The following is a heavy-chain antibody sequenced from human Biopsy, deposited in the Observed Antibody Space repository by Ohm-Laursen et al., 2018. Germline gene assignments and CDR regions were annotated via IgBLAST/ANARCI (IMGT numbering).Heavy chain of an antibody. CDR1: GGSISGDY. D-gene: IGHD3-3*01. J-gene: IGHJ3*01. CDR2: ISDRGST. Sequence: TLSLTCTVSGGSISGDYWSWIRQPPRKGLEWIGYISDRGSTNYNPSLRGRVTMSVDTSKNQFSLKLSSVTAADTAVFFCARLYRLDDYWNDDPPDAFDVWGQGTMVTVSS. V-gene: IGHV4-59*01. CDR3: ARLYRLDDYWNDDPPDAFDV.